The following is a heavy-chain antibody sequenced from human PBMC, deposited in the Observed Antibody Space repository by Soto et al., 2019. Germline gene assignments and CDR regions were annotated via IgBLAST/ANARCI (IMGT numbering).Heavy chain of an antibody. J-gene: IGHJ6*02. Sequence: SETLSLTCTVSGGSISSGGYYWSWIRQHPGKGLEWIGYIYYSGSTYYNPSLKSRVTISVDTSKNQFSLKLSSVTAADTAVYYCARVAAPGGYYYYYGMDVWGQGTTVTVSS. CDR1: GGSISSGGYY. V-gene: IGHV4-31*03. D-gene: IGHD6-25*01. CDR2: IYYSGST. CDR3: ARVAAPGGYYYYYGMDV.